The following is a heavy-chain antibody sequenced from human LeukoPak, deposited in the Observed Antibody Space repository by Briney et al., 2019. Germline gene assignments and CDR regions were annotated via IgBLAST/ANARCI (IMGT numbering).Heavy chain of an antibody. J-gene: IGHJ4*02. D-gene: IGHD6-19*01. V-gene: IGHV4-34*01. Sequence: KPSETLSLTCAVYGGSFSGYYWSSIRQPPGKGLEWIGEINHSGSTNYNPSLKSRVTISVDTSKNQFSLKLSSVTAADTAVYYCARGRGSSGWYSRYYFDYWGQGTLVTVSS. CDR1: GGSFSGYY. CDR3: ARGRGSSGWYSRYYFDY. CDR2: INHSGST.